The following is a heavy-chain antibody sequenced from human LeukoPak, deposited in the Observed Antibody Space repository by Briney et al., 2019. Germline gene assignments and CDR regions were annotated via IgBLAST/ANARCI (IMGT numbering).Heavy chain of an antibody. J-gene: IGHJ4*02. V-gene: IGHV1-2*02. CDR1: GYRFTSNY. CDR2: MHPGNGNT. D-gene: IGHD2-21*02. CDR3: AREGSYCVGGDCYSFDF. Sequence: ASVKVSCKASGYRFTSNYIQWVRQAPGLGPEWMGWMHPGNGNTRYAEKFQGRVTMTRDTSINSAYRDLSSLRSDDTAVYYCAREGSYCVGGDCYSFDFWGQGTLITVSS.